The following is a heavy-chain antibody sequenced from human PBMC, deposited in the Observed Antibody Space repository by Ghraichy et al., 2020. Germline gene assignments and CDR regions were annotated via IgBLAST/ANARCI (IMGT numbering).Heavy chain of an antibody. J-gene: IGHJ4*02. D-gene: IGHD4/OR15-4a*01. CDR2: VSYNGGT. CDR1: GDPFNSVYYY. V-gene: IGHV4-61*01. CDR3: VREPRYGAASLDY. Sequence: SETLSLTCIVSGDPFNSVYYYWTWIRQSPEKGLEWMGFVSYNGGTNYNPSLQSRVTISLDAAKKQFYLKMTSVTPADTAVSYCVREPRYGAASLDYWGQGTLVTVSS.